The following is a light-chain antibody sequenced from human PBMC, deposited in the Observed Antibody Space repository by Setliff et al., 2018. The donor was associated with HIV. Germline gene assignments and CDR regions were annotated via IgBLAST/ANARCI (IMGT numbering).Light chain of an antibody. CDR1: NIGSKS. CDR3: QVWDSSTDHHV. V-gene: IGLV3-21*03. Sequence: SYELTQPPSVSVAPGKTARITCEENNIGSKSVHWCQQKPGQDPVLVVYDDSDRPSGIHERFSGSNSANTATLTISRVEAGDEDDYYCQVWDSSTDHHVFGTGTRSPS. J-gene: IGLJ1*01. CDR2: DDS.